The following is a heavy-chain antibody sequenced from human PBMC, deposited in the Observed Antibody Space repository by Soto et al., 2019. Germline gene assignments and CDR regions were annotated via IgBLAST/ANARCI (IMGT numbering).Heavy chain of an antibody. Sequence: QVQLVQSGAEVKKPGSSVKVSCKASGGTFSSYTISWVRQAPGQGLEWMGRIIPILGIANYAQKFQGRVTITADKSTSTAYMELCSLRSEDTAVYYCASVLQQPTPYFDYWGQGTLVTVSS. D-gene: IGHD6-13*01. CDR3: ASVLQQPTPYFDY. J-gene: IGHJ4*02. V-gene: IGHV1-69*02. CDR1: GGTFSSYT. CDR2: IIPILGIA.